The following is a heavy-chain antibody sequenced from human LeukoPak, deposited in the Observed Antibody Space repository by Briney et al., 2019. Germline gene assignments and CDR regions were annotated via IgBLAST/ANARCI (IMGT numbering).Heavy chain of an antibody. CDR3: ARGLLVVVPAAISWMNYYYYGMDV. D-gene: IGHD2-2*01. J-gene: IGHJ6*02. Sequence: ASVKVSCKASGYTFTSYDINWVRQATGQGLEWMGWMNPNSGNTGYAQKFQGRVTMTRNTSISTAYMELSSLRPEDTAVYYCARGLLVVVPAAISWMNYYYYGMDVWGQGTTVTVSS. CDR2: MNPNSGNT. V-gene: IGHV1-8*01. CDR1: GYTFTSYD.